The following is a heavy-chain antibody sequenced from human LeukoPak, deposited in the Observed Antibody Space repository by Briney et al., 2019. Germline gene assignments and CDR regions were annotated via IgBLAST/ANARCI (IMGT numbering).Heavy chain of an antibody. CDR1: GGSISSSSYY. J-gene: IGHJ6*03. V-gene: IGHV4-39*07. D-gene: IGHD1-7*01. CDR2: IYYSGST. CDR3: ARSNYRKDYYYYYMDV. Sequence: PSETLSLTCTVSGGSISSSSYYWGWIRQPPGKGLEWIGSIYYSGSTYYNPSLKSRVTISVDTSKNQFSLKLSSVTAADTAVYYCARSNYRKDYYYYYMDVWGKGTTVTVSS.